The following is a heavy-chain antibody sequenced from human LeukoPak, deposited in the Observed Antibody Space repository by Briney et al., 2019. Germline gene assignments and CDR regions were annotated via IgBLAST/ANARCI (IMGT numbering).Heavy chain of an antibody. CDR3: ATRNYDFWSGPLSGYYYYYMDV. Sequence: PSETLSLTCTVSGGSISSHYWSWIRQPPGKGLEWIGYIYYGGSTNYNPSLKSRVTISVDTSKNQFSLKLSSVTAADTAVYYCATRNYDFWSGPLSGYYYYYMDVWGKGTTVTVSS. CDR2: IYYGGST. CDR1: GGSISSHY. D-gene: IGHD3-3*01. V-gene: IGHV4-59*11. J-gene: IGHJ6*03.